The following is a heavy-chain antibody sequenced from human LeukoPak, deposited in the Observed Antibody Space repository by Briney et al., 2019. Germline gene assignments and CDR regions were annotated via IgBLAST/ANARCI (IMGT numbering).Heavy chain of an antibody. J-gene: IGHJ5*02. D-gene: IGHD2-15*01. CDR1: GGSFSGYY. V-gene: IGHV4-34*01. Sequence: PSETLSLTCAVYGGSFSGYYWSWIRQPPGKGPEWIGEINHSGSTNYNPSLKSRDTISVDTSKNQFSLKLSSVTAADTAVYYCARGGIVVVVAATWRWFDPWGQGTLVTVSS. CDR2: INHSGST. CDR3: ARGGIVVVVAATWRWFDP.